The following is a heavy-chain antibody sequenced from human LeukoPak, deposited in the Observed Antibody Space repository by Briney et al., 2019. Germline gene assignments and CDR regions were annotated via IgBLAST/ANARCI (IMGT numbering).Heavy chain of an antibody. J-gene: IGHJ4*02. D-gene: IGHD4-17*01. Sequence: ASVKVSCKASGYTFTGYYMHWVRQAPGQGLEWMGRINPNSGGTNYAQKFQGRVTMTRDTSISTAYMELNRLRSDDTAVYYCAREKYEVYDYGDYADYWGQGTLVTVSS. CDR3: AREKYEVYDYGDYADY. CDR1: GYTFTGYY. CDR2: INPNSGGT. V-gene: IGHV1-2*06.